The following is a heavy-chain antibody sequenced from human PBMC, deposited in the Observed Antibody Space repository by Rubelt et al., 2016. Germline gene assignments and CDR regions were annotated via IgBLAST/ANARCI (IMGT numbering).Heavy chain of an antibody. V-gene: IGHV4-34*01. CDR3: ARDRRTDKVSYDAFDI. CDR1: GGSLRGIF. CDR2: INHGGST. Sequence: QVQLQRWGAGLLKPSETPSLTCAVSGGSLRGIFWNWIRQTPGKGLEWIGEINHGGSTNYNPSLKGRVSISVDTSKNQFSLKLTSVTAADTAIYYCARDRRTDKVSYDAFDIWGQGTMVTVSS. D-gene: IGHD5-18*01. J-gene: IGHJ3*02.